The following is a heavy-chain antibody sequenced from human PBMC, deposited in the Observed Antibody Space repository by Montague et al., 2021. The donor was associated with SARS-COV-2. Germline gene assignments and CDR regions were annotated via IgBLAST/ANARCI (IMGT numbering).Heavy chain of an antibody. Sequence: SETLSLTCTVSGVSISEYYWSWIHQPPGKGLEWIGYIYYSGSTKYNPFLESRVTVSVDRSKNQVSLKLSSVTAADTAVYYCARLLRSCTNGVCRTYYYYAMDVWGQGTTGTVSS. CDR2: IYYSGST. D-gene: IGHD2-8*01. CDR3: ARLLRSCTNGVCRTYYYYAMDV. V-gene: IGHV4-59*01. CDR1: GVSISEYY. J-gene: IGHJ6*02.